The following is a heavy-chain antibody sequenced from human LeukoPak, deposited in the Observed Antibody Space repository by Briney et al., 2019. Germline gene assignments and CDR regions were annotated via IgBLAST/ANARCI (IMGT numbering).Heavy chain of an antibody. V-gene: IGHV3-21*01. CDR2: ISSSSSYI. J-gene: IGHJ4*02. Sequence: GGSLRLSCVASGFTFSSYSMNWVRQAPGKGLEWVSSISSSSSYIYYADSVKGRFTISRDNAKNSLYLQMNGLRAEDTAVYYCARGTYYDSAFDYWGQGTLVTVSS. CDR3: ARGTYYDSAFDY. CDR1: GFTFSSYS. D-gene: IGHD3-22*01.